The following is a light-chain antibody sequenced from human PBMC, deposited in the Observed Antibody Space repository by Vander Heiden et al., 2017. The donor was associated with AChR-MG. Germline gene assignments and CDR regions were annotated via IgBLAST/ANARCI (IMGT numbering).Light chain of an antibody. CDR1: SSDVGGYNY. V-gene: IGLV2-14*01. CDR3: SSYTSSSTLLYV. Sequence: QSALTQPASVSGSPGQSITIPCTGTSSDVGGYNYVSWYQQHPGKAPNLMIYDVSNRPSGVSNRFSGSKSGNTASLTISGLQAEDEADYYCSSYTSSSTLLYVFGTGTKVTVL. CDR2: DVS. J-gene: IGLJ1*01.